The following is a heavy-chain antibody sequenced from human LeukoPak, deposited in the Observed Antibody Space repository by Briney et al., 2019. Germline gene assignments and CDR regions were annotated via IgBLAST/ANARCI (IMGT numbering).Heavy chain of an antibody. D-gene: IGHD2/OR15-2a*01. CDR3: ARDLPPRGVFFHYYGMDV. CDR2: IKQDGSEK. J-gene: IGHJ6*02. CDR1: GFIISSYW. V-gene: IGHV3-7*01. Sequence: PGGSLRLSCAASGFIISSYWMSWVRQAPGKGLEWVANIKQDGSEKYYVDSVKGRFTISRDNARNSLYLQMNSLRAEDTAVYYCARDLPPRGVFFHYYGMDVWGQGTTVTVSS.